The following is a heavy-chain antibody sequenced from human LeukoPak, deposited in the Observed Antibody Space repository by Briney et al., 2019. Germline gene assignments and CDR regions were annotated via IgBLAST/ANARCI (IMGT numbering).Heavy chain of an antibody. CDR2: IYSGGST. J-gene: IGHJ4*02. D-gene: IGHD6-19*01. CDR3: ARSAGYSSGWYDY. CDR1: GFTVSSNY. V-gene: IGHV3-66*01. Sequence: GGSLRLSCAASGFTVSSNYMSWVRQAPGKGLEWVSVIYSGGSTYYADSVKGRFTISRDNSKNTLYLQMNSLRAGDTAVYYCARSAGYSSGWYDYWGQGTLVTVSS.